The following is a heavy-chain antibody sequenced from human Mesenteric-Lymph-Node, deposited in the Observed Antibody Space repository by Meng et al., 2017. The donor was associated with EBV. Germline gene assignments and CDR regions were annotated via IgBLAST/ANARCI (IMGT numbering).Heavy chain of an antibody. Sequence: EVQRVGAGGGLVQPWGSLRLTCEAPGLTFSSYWMHWVRQAPGKGLVWVSGISDGGGSTYYADSVKGRYTISRDNSKNTLYLQMNSLRGEDTAVYYCAKGPRSNSDWFDPWGQGTLVTVSS. CDR3: AKGPRSNSDWFDP. D-gene: IGHD2-2*01. CDR2: ISDGGGST. CDR1: GLTFSSYW. J-gene: IGHJ5*02. V-gene: IGHV3-23*04.